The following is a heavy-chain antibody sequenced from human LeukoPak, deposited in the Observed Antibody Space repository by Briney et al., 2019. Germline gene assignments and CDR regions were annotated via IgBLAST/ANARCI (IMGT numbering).Heavy chain of an antibody. CDR1: GFTFGSYA. D-gene: IGHD6-19*01. Sequence: GGSLRLSCAASGFTFGSYAMHWVRQAPGKGLEWVAVISYDGSNKYYADSVKGRFTISRDNSKNTLYLQMNSLRAEDTAVYYCARGDYSSGTTLDYWGQGTLVTVSS. CDR3: ARGDYSSGTTLDY. J-gene: IGHJ4*02. V-gene: IGHV3-30-3*01. CDR2: ISYDGSNK.